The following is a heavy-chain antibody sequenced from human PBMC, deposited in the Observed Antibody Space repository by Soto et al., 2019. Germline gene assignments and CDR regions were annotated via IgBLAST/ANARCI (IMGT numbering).Heavy chain of an antibody. CDR1: GFTFSNYN. J-gene: IGHJ3*02. V-gene: IGHV3-48*01. Sequence: EVQLVESGGGLVQPGGSLRLSCAASGFTFSNYNMNWVRQAPGKGLEWVAYISSSTSIIYYADSVKGRFTISRDNAKKALYPQINGLGAEDTAVYYCAILAAAGAIDVFDIWGQGTMVTVSS. CDR3: AILAAAGAIDVFDI. D-gene: IGHD6-13*01. CDR2: ISSSTSII.